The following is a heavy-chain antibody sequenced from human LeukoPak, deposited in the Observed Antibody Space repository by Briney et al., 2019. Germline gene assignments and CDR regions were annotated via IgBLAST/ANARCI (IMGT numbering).Heavy chain of an antibody. CDR3: ARGGYCSSTSCYLSEFDY. CDR2: ISSSGSTI. J-gene: IGHJ4*02. Sequence: GGSLRLSCAASGFIVSGTYMTWVRQAPGKGLEWVSYISSSGSTIYYADSVKGRFTISRDNAKNSLYLQMNSLRAEDTAVYYCARGGYCSSTSCYLSEFDYWGQGTLVTVSS. D-gene: IGHD2-2*01. CDR1: GFIVSGTY. V-gene: IGHV3-11*04.